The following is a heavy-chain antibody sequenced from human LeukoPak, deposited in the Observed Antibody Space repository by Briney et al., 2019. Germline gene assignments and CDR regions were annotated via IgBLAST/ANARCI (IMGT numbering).Heavy chain of an antibody. Sequence: SQTLSLTCTVSGGSISSGSYYWSWIRQPAGKGLEWIGRIYTSGSTNYNPSLNSRVTISVDTSKNQFSLKLSSVTAADTAVYYCARDGLYSSGWSDAFDIWGQGAMVTVSS. CDR3: ARDGLYSSGWSDAFDI. CDR2: IYTSGST. J-gene: IGHJ3*02. D-gene: IGHD6-19*01. V-gene: IGHV4-61*02. CDR1: GGSISSGSYY.